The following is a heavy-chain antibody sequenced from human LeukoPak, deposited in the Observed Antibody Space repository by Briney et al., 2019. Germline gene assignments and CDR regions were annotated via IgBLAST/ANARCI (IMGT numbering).Heavy chain of an antibody. J-gene: IGHJ4*02. CDR3: ARLYSGSYYPDY. Sequence: SETLSLTCTVSGGSISSSSYYWGWIRQPPGKGLEWIGSIYYSGSTYYNPSLKSRVTISVDTSKNQFSLKLSSVTAADTAVYYCARLYSGSYYPDYWGQGTLVTVSS. D-gene: IGHD1-26*01. CDR1: GGSISSSSYY. V-gene: IGHV4-39*07. CDR2: IYYSGST.